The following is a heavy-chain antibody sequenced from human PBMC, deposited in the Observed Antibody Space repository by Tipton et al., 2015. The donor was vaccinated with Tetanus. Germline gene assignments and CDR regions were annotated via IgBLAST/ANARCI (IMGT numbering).Heavy chain of an antibody. V-gene: IGHV4-34*01. CDR2: INYYGNT. CDR1: GGSISGYY. CDR3: AGWELLNWNAFDI. D-gene: IGHD2-15*01. Sequence: TLSLTCTVSGGSISGYYWSWIRQPLGKGLEWIGEINYYGNTNYNPSLKSRFTMSVDTSRKQFSLKLSSVTAADTAVYYCAGWELLNWNAFDIWGQGTKVTVSA. J-gene: IGHJ3*02.